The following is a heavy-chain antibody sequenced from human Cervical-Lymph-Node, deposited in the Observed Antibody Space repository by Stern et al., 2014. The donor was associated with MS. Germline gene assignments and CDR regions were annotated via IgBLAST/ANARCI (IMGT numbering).Heavy chain of an antibody. CDR2: RSAYSGNT. D-gene: IGHD2-15*01. CDR1: GYTFSSYG. J-gene: IGHJ3*02. V-gene: IGHV1-18*01. CDR3: ARGLLGSENAFDI. Sequence: QVQLVESGAAVEKPGASVKVSCKASGYTFSSYGISWVRQAPGKGLEWMGCRSAYSGNTNYAQKLQGRVTMTTYTSTSTAYMELRSLRSDDTAVYYCARGLLGSENAFDIWGQGTMVTVSS.